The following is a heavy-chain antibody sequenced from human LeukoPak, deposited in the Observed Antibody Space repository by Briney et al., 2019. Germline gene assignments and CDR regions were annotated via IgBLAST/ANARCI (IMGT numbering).Heavy chain of an antibody. V-gene: IGHV3-74*01. CDR3: ARDMGVVIIYGAFDI. J-gene: IGHJ3*02. D-gene: IGHD4-23*01. CDR1: GFTFSSYA. Sequence: GGSLRLSCAASGFTFSSYAMSWVRQAPGKGLEWVSRINSDGSSTSYADSVKGRFTISRDNAKNTLYLQMNSLRAEDTAVYYCARDMGVVIIYGAFDIWGQGTMVTVSS. CDR2: INSDGSST.